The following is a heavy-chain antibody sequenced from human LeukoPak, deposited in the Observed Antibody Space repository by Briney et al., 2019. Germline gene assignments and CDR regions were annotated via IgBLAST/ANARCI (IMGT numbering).Heavy chain of an antibody. CDR2: INPNSGGT. CDR1: GYTFTSYA. D-gene: IGHD1-1*01. V-gene: IGHV1-2*02. Sequence: ASVKVSCKASGYTFTSYAMNWVRQAPGQGLEWMGWINPNSGGTNYAQKFQGRVTMTRDTSISTAYMELSRLRSDDTAVYYCASQAGTDNWFDPWGQGTLVTVSS. CDR3: ASQAGTDNWFDP. J-gene: IGHJ5*02.